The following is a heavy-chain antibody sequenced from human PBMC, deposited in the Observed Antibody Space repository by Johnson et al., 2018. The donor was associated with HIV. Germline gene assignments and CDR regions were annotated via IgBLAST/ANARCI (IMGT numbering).Heavy chain of an antibody. CDR3: ARDHSGYDSVTAAFDI. Sequence: VQLVESGGGVVQPGGSLRLSCAASGFTFSSYGMHWVRQAPGKGLEWVAFIRYDGSNKYYADSVKGRFTISRDNSKNTLYLQMNSLRAEDTAVYYCARDHSGYDSVTAAFDIWGQGTMVTVSS. CDR1: GFTFSSYG. D-gene: IGHD5-12*01. J-gene: IGHJ3*02. CDR2: IRYDGSNK. V-gene: IGHV3-30*02.